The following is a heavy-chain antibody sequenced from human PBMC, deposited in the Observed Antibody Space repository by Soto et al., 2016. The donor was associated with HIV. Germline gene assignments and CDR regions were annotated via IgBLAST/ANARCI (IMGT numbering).Heavy chain of an antibody. CDR2: ISPYNGNT. J-gene: IGHJ2*01. D-gene: IGHD4-17*01. CDR3: ARDQDGDYGSYWYFDL. V-gene: IGHV1-18*01. Sequence: QVQLVQSGAEVKKPGASVKVSCKASGYTFTSYAISWVRQAPGQGLEWMGWISPYNGNTNYAQKLQGRVTMTTDTLTSIAYMELRSLRSDDTAVYYCARDQDGDYGSYWYFDLWGLAPWSLSPQ. CDR1: GYTFTSYA.